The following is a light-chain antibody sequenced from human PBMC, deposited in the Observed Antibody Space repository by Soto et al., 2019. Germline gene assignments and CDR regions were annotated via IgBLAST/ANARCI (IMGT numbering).Light chain of an antibody. V-gene: IGKV1-39*01. CDR3: QHSYSTPWT. CDR2: AAS. CDR1: QSISSY. J-gene: IGKJ1*01. Sequence: DIQMTQSPSSLSASVGDRVTITCRASQSISSYLNWYQQKPGTAPKLLIYAASSLQSGVPSRFSGSGSGTDFTLTISSLQPEDFATHYCQHSYSTPWTFGQGTKVEIK.